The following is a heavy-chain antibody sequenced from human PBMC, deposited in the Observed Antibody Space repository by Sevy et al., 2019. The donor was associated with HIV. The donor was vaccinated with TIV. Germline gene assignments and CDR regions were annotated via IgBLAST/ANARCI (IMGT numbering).Heavy chain of an antibody. Sequence: ASVKVSCKASGYTFTSYGISWVRQAPGQGLEWMGWISAYNGNTNYAQKLQGRVTMTTDTSTRTAYMELRSLRSVDTAVYYCARGSIAVAGPKFDYWGQGTLVTVSS. J-gene: IGHJ4*02. D-gene: IGHD6-19*01. V-gene: IGHV1-18*01. CDR1: GYTFTSYG. CDR2: ISAYNGNT. CDR3: ARGSIAVAGPKFDY.